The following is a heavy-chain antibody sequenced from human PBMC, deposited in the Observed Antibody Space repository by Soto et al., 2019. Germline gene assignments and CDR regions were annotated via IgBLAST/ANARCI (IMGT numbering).Heavy chain of an antibody. V-gene: IGHV3-23*01. J-gene: IGHJ1*01. CDR1: GFTFSSYA. D-gene: IGHD2-2*01. CDR2: ISGSGGST. Sequence: VGSLRLSCAASGFTFSSYAMSWVRQAPGKGLEWVSAISGSGGSTYYADSVKGRFTISRDNSKNTLYLQMNSLRAEDTAVYYCAKDRTRLHCSSTSCYPGYFQHWGQGTLVTVSS. CDR3: AKDRTRLHCSSTSCYPGYFQH.